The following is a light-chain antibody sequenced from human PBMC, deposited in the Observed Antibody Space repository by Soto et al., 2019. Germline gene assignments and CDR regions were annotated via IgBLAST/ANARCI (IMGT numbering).Light chain of an antibody. CDR2: DDR. CDR1: KLADKS. Sequence: SYELTQAPSVSVAPGQRVRITCAGNKLADKSVHWYQQKPGQAPGLVVYDDRDRPSGVPERFSGTNSDNVAALTIFRVEAGDEADYFCQVWDSDSDHWVFGGGTQLTVL. V-gene: IGLV3-21*02. CDR3: QVWDSDSDHWV. J-gene: IGLJ3*02.